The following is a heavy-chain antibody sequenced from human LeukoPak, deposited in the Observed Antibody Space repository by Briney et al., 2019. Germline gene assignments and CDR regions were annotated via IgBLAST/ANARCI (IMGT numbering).Heavy chain of an antibody. CDR3: VKGLSSTAPFDY. D-gene: IGHD1-1*01. CDR2: ITGSGYTT. J-gene: IGHJ4*02. V-gene: IGHV3-23*01. Sequence: GGSLRPSCAASGFTFSNYAMTWVRQAPGKGLDWVSSITGSGYTTYYADSVKGRFTISRDNSKNTLFLQMNSLRAEDTAIYYCVKGLSSTAPFDYWGQGTLVTVSS. CDR1: GFTFSNYA.